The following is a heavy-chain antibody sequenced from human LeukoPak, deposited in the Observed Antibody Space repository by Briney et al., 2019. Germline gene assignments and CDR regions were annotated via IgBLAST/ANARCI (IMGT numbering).Heavy chain of an antibody. CDR1: EFTFSSYG. D-gene: IGHD3-22*01. CDR3: VRDAIGITTYDSYFDY. V-gene: IGHV3-30*02. CDR2: IRYDGSNK. Sequence: GGSLRLSCAASEFTFSSYGMHWVRQAPGKGLEWVALIRYDGSNKYYSDSVKGRFTISRDNSKNTLYLQMNSLRAEDTAVYYCVRDAIGITTYDSYFDYWGQGTLVTVSS. J-gene: IGHJ4*02.